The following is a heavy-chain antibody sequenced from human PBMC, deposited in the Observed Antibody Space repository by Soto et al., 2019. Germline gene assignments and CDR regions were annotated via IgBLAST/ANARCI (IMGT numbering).Heavy chain of an antibody. CDR1: GGSFSGYY. CDR2: INHSGST. J-gene: IGHJ6*02. D-gene: IGHD6-19*01. V-gene: IGHV4-34*01. CDR3: ARVDSSGWYVDYYYGMDV. Sequence: SATLSLTCAVYGGSFSGYYLSWNRQPPGKGLEWIGEINHSGSTNYNPSLKSRVTISVDTSKNQFSLKMSSVTAADTAVYYCARVDSSGWYVDYYYGMDVWGQGTTVT.